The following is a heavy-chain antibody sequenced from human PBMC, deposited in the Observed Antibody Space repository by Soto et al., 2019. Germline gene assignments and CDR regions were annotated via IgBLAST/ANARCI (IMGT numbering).Heavy chain of an antibody. CDR3: ARVDPGMDQWLAIDY. V-gene: IGHV3-11*06. CDR1: GFTFSDYY. D-gene: IGHD6-19*01. Sequence: QVQLVESGGGLVKPGGSLRLSCAASGFTFSDYYMNWIRQAPGNGLEWVSYISSSGYTNYADSVKGRFTISRDNAKNSLYLQMNSLRVEDTAVYYCARVDPGMDQWLAIDYWGQGTLVTVSS. J-gene: IGHJ4*02. CDR2: ISSSGYT.